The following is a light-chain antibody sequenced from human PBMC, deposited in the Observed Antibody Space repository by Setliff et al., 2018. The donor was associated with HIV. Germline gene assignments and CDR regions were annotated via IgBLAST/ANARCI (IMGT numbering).Light chain of an antibody. CDR2: EVS. V-gene: IGLV2-14*01. Sequence: QSALAQPASVSGSPGQSITISCTGTNSDIGGYNYVSWYQQHPGKAPKLMIYEVSNRPSGVSNRFSASKSGNTASLTISGLQAEDEADYYCQSYDDSLSGYVFGAGTKVTVL. CDR1: NSDIGGYNY. CDR3: QSYDDSLSGYV. J-gene: IGLJ1*01.